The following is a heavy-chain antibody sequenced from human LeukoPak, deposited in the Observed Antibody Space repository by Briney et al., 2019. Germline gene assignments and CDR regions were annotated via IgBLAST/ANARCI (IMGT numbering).Heavy chain of an antibody. D-gene: IGHD3-22*01. Sequence: GGSLRLSCAASGFTFSSYSMNWVRQAPGKGLEWVSSISSSSSYIYYADSVKGRFTISRDNAKNSLYLQMNSLRAEDTAVYYCAREKYGDYYDSSGYLDYWGQGTLVTVSS. J-gene: IGHJ4*02. CDR1: GFTFSSYS. CDR2: ISSSSSYI. V-gene: IGHV3-21*04. CDR3: AREKYGDYYDSSGYLDY.